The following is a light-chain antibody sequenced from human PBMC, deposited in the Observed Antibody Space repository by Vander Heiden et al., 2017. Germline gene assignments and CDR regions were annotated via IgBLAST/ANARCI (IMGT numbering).Light chain of an antibody. CDR2: WAS. Sequence: DIVMTQSPDSLAVSLGEWATLNCKSSQSVLYSSKNKNYLAWYQQKPGQPPKLLIYWASTRESGVPDRFSGSGSGTDFTLTISSLQAEDVAVYYCQQYYSTPPLTFGGGTKVEIK. CDR1: QSVLYSSKNKNY. V-gene: IGKV4-1*01. J-gene: IGKJ4*01. CDR3: QQYYSTPPLT.